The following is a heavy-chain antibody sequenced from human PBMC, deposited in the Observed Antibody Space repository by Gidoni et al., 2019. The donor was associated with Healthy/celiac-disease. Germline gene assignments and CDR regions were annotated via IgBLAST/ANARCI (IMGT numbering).Heavy chain of an antibody. D-gene: IGHD2-15*01. CDR2: IYYRGST. CDR1: GDSISSSSYY. J-gene: IGHJ5*02. Sequence: QLQLQESGPGLVKPSETLSLTCTVSGDSISSSSYYWGWIRQPPGKGLEWIGSIYYRGSTYYNPSLKSRFTMSVDTSKNQFSLKLTSVTAADTALYYCARSVVDATNNWFDPWGQGTLVTVSS. CDR3: ARSVVDATNNWFDP. V-gene: IGHV4-39*01.